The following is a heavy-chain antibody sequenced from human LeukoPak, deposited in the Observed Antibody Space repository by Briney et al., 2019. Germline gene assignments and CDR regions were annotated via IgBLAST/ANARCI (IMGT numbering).Heavy chain of an antibody. V-gene: IGHV3-11*01. Sequence: SVGSLRLSCAASGFTFSDYYMSWIRQAPGKGLEWVSYISSSGSTIYYADSVKGRFTISRDNAKNSLYLQMNSLRAEDTAVYYCARVAMIVVVNYYYGMDVWGQGTTVTVSS. CDR2: ISSSGSTI. CDR3: ARVAMIVVVNYYYGMDV. D-gene: IGHD3-22*01. CDR1: GFTFSDYY. J-gene: IGHJ6*02.